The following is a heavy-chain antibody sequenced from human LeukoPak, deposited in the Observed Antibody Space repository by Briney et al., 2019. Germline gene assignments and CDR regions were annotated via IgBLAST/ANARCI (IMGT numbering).Heavy chain of an antibody. Sequence: PSETLSLTCAVYGGSFSGYYWSWIRQPPGKGLEWIGEINHSGSTNYNPSLKSRVTISVDTSKNQFSLKLSSVTAADTAVYYCARGCPAPRLRYFDWPTNWFDPWGQGTLVTVSS. CDR2: INHSGST. J-gene: IGHJ5*02. CDR3: ARGCPAPRLRYFDWPTNWFDP. D-gene: IGHD3-9*01. V-gene: IGHV4-34*01. CDR1: GGSFSGYY.